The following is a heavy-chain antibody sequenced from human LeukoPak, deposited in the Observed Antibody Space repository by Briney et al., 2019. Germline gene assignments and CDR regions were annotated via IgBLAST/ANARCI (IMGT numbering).Heavy chain of an antibody. J-gene: IGHJ4*02. CDR1: GFTFTSYT. V-gene: IGHV3-23*01. CDR2: IGNNGGGI. CDR3: GKSEAYSFAYGIDF. D-gene: IGHD5-18*01. Sequence: GGSLRLSCAASGFTFTSYTMYWVRQAPGKGLEWVSIIGNNGGGIHYADSVRGRFTISRDNSKNTLYLQMTNLRVDDTALYYCGKSEAYSFAYGIDFWGEGTLVTVSS.